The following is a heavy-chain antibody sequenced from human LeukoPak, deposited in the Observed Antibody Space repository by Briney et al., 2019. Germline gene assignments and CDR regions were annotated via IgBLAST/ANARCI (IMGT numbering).Heavy chain of an antibody. CDR1: GGTFSSYA. D-gene: IGHD2-8*01. CDR3: AGGYCTNGVCRNRFDP. Sequence: SVKVSCKASGGTFSSYAISWVRQAPGQGLEWVGVIIPIFGSAHYGQKFQGRVTINTDESPSTAYMELSSLRYEDTAVYYCAGGYCTNGVCRNRFDPWGRGTLVTVSS. V-gene: IGHV1-69*05. CDR2: IIPIFGSA. J-gene: IGHJ5*02.